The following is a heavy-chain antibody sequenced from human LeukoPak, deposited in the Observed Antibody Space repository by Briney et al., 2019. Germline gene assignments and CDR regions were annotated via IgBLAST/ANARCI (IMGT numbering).Heavy chain of an antibody. V-gene: IGHV3-30-3*01. D-gene: IGHD2-2*01. CDR3: AGEYCSGTSCYYYYGMDV. Sequence: GGSLRLSCAASGFTFSSYAMHWVRQAPGKGLEWVAVISYNGSNKYYADSVKGRFTISRDNSKNTLYLQMNSLRAEDTAVYYCAGEYCSGTSCYYYYGMDVWGQGTTVTVSS. CDR2: ISYNGSNK. CDR1: GFTFSSYA. J-gene: IGHJ6*02.